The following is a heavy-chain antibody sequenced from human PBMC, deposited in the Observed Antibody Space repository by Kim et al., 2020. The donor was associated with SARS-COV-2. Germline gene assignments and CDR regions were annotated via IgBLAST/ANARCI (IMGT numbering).Heavy chain of an antibody. CDR1: GYTFTSYA. CDR3: ARDTPRTHYYDSSGYYLWYFDL. CDR2: INTNTGNP. V-gene: IGHV7-4-1*02. J-gene: IGHJ2*01. Sequence: ASVKVSCKASGYTFTSYAMNWVRQAPGQGLEWMGWINTNTGNPTYAQGFTGRFVFSLDTSVSTAYLQISSLKAEDTAVYYCARDTPRTHYYDSSGYYLWYFDLWGRGTLVTVSS. D-gene: IGHD3-22*01.